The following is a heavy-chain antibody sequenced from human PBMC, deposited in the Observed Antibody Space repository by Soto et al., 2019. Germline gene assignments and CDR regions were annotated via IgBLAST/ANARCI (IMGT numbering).Heavy chain of an antibody. CDR1: GVTFNTYA. CDR3: AKDRGRYCSGARCYLFDS. CDR2: VSYDGSNK. J-gene: IGHJ4*02. V-gene: IGHV3-30*04. D-gene: IGHD2-15*01. Sequence: QVQLVQSGGGVVQPGRSLTLSCAASGVTFNTYAMHWVRQAPGKGLEWVAIVSYDGSNKYYADSVKGRFTISRDNSKSTLTLQMNSVRAEDTAVYYCAKDRGRYCSGARCYLFDSWGQGTLVTVSS.